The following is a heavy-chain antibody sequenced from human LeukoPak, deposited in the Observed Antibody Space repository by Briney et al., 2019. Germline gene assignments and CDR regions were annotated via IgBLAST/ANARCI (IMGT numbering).Heavy chain of an antibody. D-gene: IGHD2-15*01. Sequence: ASVKVSCKASGYTFTSYDINWMRQATGQGLEWMGWMNPNSGNTGYAQKFQGRVIMTRNTSISTAYMELSSLRSEDTAVYYCASIRNDLVVVGPDAFDIWGQGTMVTVSS. CDR3: ASIRNDLVVVGPDAFDI. J-gene: IGHJ3*02. CDR1: GYTFTSYD. V-gene: IGHV1-8*01. CDR2: MNPNSGNT.